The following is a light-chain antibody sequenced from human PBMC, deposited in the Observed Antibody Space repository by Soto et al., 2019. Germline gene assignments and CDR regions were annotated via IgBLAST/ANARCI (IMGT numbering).Light chain of an antibody. J-gene: IGKJ1*01. V-gene: IGKV3-11*01. CDR2: DAS. CDR1: QSVSSY. CDR3: QQYYRWPQT. Sequence: EIVLTQSPATLSLSPGERATLSCRASQSVSSYLAWYQQKPGQAPRLLIYDASNRATGIPARFSGSGSGTDFTLTISRLEPEDFAVYYCQQYYRWPQTFGQGTKVDIK.